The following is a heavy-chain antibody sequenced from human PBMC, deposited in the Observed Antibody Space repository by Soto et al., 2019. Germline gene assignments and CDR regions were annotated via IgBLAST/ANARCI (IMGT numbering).Heavy chain of an antibody. CDR1: GGTFSSYA. V-gene: IGHV1-69*01. CDR2: IIPIFGTA. J-gene: IGHJ4*02. Sequence: QVQLVQSGAEVKKPGSSVKVSCKASGGTFSSYAISWVRQAPGQGLEWMGGIIPIFGTANYAQKFQGRVTITADESTSTDYMELSSLRSEDTAVYYCASGAYDFWSADHLPPGYWGQGTLVTVSS. CDR3: ASGAYDFWSADHLPPGY. D-gene: IGHD3-3*01.